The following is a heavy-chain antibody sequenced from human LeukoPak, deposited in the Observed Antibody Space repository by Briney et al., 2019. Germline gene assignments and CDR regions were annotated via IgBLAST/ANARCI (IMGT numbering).Heavy chain of an antibody. D-gene: IGHD5-24*01. V-gene: IGHV4-4*07. CDR1: GASITTYY. J-gene: IGHJ4*02. Sequence: SETLSLTCTVSGASITTYYWSWIRQPAGKGLEWIGRIYISGSTSYNPSLKSRVTMSLDTSKNQFPLNLSSVTAADTAVYYCARGGERWLQPFDYWGQGTLVTVSS. CDR2: IYISGST. CDR3: ARGGERWLQPFDY.